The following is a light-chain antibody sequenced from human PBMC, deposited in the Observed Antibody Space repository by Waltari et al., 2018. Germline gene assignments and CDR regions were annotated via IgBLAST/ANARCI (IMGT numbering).Light chain of an antibody. V-gene: IGLV1-47*01. J-gene: IGLJ1*01. CDR2: RNN. CDR3: ASWDESHYV. CDR1: SSNPGSNY. Sequence: QSVLTQPPSASETPGQRVTISCSGSSSNPGSNYLYWYQQLPGSAPKLLIYRNNLRPSGVPDRFSASKYGTLASLVISGLRSEDEGVYYCASWDESHYVFGGGTTVTVL.